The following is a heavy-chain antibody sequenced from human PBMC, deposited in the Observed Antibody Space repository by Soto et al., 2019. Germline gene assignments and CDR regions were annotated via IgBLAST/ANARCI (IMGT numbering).Heavy chain of an antibody. Sequence: ASVKVSCKVSGYTLTELSMHWVRQAPGKGLEWMGGFDPEDGETIYAQKFQGRVTMTEDTSTDTAYMELSSLRSEDTAVYYCATPGPGGVWGSYRYVFDYWGQGTLVTVSS. J-gene: IGHJ4*02. CDR2: FDPEDGET. CDR1: GYTLTELS. D-gene: IGHD3-16*02. CDR3: ATPGPGGVWGSYRYVFDY. V-gene: IGHV1-24*01.